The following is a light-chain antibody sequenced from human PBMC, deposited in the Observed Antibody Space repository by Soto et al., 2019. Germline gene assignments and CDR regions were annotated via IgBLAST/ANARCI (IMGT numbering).Light chain of an antibody. J-gene: IGKJ2*01. V-gene: IGKV3-20*01. Sequence: EIVLTQSPGTLSLSPGERATLSCRASQRVSSSYLAWYQQKPGQAPRLLIYGASSRATGIPDRFSGSGSGTHFTLIISRLEPEDFAVYFCQRYGSSPPFTSGHGTKVEI. CDR1: QRVSSSY. CDR2: GAS. CDR3: QRYGSSPPFT.